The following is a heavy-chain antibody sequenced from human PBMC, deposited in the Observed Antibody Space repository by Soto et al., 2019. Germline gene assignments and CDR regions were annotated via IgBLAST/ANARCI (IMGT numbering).Heavy chain of an antibody. CDR2: MNPNGGNT. CDR3: ARGIKYGAYSRWFDP. D-gene: IGHD4-17*01. Sequence: ASVKVSCKASGFTFTSYDISWVRQAPGQGLECLGWMNPNGGNTAYVQKFQGRVTMTWDTSITTAYMELSSLRSEDTAVYFCARGIKYGAYSRWFDPWGQGTLVTVSS. J-gene: IGHJ5*02. V-gene: IGHV1-8*01. CDR1: GFTFTSYD.